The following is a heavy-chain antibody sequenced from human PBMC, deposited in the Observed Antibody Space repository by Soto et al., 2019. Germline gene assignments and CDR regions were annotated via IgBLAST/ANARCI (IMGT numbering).Heavy chain of an antibody. CDR3: ASLPDYYDSSGYYGFEY. CDR1: VVSFSGYY. J-gene: IGHJ4*02. CDR2: INHSGST. V-gene: IGHV4-34*01. Sequence: PSETLSLTCAFYVVSFSGYYWSCIRHPPGKGLEWIGEINHSGSTNYNPSLKSRVTISVDTSKNQFSLKLSSVTAADTAVYYCASLPDYYDSSGYYGFEYWGQGTLVIVSS. D-gene: IGHD3-22*01.